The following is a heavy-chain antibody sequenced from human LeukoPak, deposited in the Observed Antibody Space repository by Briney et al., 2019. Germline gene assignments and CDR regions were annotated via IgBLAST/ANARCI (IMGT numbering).Heavy chain of an antibody. V-gene: IGHV3-23*01. J-gene: IGHJ4*02. CDR3: AKVRDDSSGYYYSYYFDY. CDR1: GFTFSSYA. Sequence: GGSLRLSCAASGFTFSSYAMSWVRQAPGKGLEWVSAISGSGGSTYYADSVKGRFTISRDNSKNTLYLQMNSQRAEDTAVYYCAKVRDDSSGYYYSYYFDYWGQGTLVTVSS. D-gene: IGHD3-22*01. CDR2: ISGSGGST.